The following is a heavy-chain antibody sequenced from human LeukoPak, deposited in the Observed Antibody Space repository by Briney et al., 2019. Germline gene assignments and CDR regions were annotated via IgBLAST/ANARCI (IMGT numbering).Heavy chain of an antibody. CDR3: ARGETSSYDY. J-gene: IGHJ4*02. Sequence: PGGSLRLSCAASGFTFSINYMSWVRQAPGKGLEWVSVIYSGGNTYYAYSVKGRFTISRDNSKNTVYLQMNSLRAEDTAVYYCARGETSSYDYWGQGTLVTVSS. D-gene: IGHD2-2*01. V-gene: IGHV3-53*01. CDR2: IYSGGNT. CDR1: GFTFSINY.